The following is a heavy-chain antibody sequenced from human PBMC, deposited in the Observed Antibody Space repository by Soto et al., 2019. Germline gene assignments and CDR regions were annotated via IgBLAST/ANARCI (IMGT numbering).Heavy chain of an antibody. CDR3: ARGIPIAAAGHYYYYYGMDV. CDR2: INHSGCT. D-gene: IGHD6-13*01. Sequence: SETLSLTCAVYGGSFSGYYWSWIRQPPGKGLERIGEINHSGCTNYNPSLKSRVTISVDTSKNQFSLKLSSVTATDTAVYYCARGIPIAAAGHYYYYYGMDVWGQGTTVTVSS. V-gene: IGHV4-34*01. CDR1: GGSFSGYY. J-gene: IGHJ6*02.